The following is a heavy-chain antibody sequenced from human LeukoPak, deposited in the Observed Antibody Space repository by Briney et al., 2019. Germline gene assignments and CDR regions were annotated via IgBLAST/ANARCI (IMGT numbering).Heavy chain of an antibody. J-gene: IGHJ6*02. CDR2: INPKSGGT. CDR1: GYTFTGYY. D-gene: IGHD3-10*01. CDR3: ARHGRLAVRGVVAYELDV. V-gene: IGHV1-2*02. Sequence: ASVKVSCKASGYTFTGYYMHWVRQAPGQGLEWMGWINPKSGGTNYAQKFQGRVTMTRDTSISTAYMELSRLRSDDTAVYYCARHGRLAVRGVVAYELDVWGQGTTVTVSS.